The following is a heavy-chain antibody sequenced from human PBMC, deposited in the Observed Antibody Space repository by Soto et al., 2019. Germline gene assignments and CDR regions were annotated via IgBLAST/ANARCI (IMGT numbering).Heavy chain of an antibody. V-gene: IGHV3-30*18. Sequence: QVQLVESGGGVVQPGRSLRLSCAASGFTFSSYGMHWVRQAPGKGLEWVAVISYEGSNKYSADSVKGRFTISRDNSKNTLYLQMNSLRAEDTAVYYCAKDPLTGTTKAAAADYWGQGTLVTVSS. CDR2: ISYEGSNK. CDR3: AKDPLTGTTKAAAADY. J-gene: IGHJ4*02. CDR1: GFTFSSYG. D-gene: IGHD1-7*01.